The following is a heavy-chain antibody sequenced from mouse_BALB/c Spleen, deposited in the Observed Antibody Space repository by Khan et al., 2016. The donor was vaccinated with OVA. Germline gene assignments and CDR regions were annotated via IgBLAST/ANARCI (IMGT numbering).Heavy chain of an antibody. CDR3: ATGVWSFYYAMDY. V-gene: IGHV2-6-5*01. J-gene: IGHJ4*01. CDR2: IWGGGST. CDR1: GFSLTDYG. Sequence: QVQLTESGPGLEAPSQSLSITCTVSGFSLTDYGVSWIRQPPGKGLEWMGVIWGGGSTYYNSAIKSRLSISKDNSNSKVFLKMSSLQTDDTAKNDYATGVWSFYYAMDYWGQGTSVTVSS.